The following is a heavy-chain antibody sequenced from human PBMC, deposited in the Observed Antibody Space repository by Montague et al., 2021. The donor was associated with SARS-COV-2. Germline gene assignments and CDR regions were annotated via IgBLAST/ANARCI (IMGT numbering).Heavy chain of an antibody. CDR2: IYDSGSA. D-gene: IGHD2-21*02. CDR1: VGSISNYY. J-gene: IGHJ5*02. Sequence: SETLSLTCTVSVGSISNYYWTWIRQPPGKGLEWIGYIYDSGSANYNPSLKSRSTISVDTSNNQFSLRLSSVTAADTAVYCCARAYCGGDCHVGPWGQGILVTVSS. V-gene: IGHV4-59*01. CDR3: ARAYCGGDCHVGP.